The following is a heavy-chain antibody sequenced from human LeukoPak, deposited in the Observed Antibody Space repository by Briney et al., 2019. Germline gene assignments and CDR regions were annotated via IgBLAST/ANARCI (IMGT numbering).Heavy chain of an antibody. J-gene: IGHJ4*02. V-gene: IGHV3-48*01. CDR2: LSSSSSTI. D-gene: IGHD6-6*01. CDR3: ARDGRAAPPVY. CDR1: GFTFSSYS. Sequence: GGSLRLSCAASGFTFSSYSTNWVRQAPGKGLEWVSYLSSSSSTIYYADSVKGRFTISRDNARNSLYLQMNSLRAEDTAVYYCARDGRAAPPVYWGQGTLVTVSS.